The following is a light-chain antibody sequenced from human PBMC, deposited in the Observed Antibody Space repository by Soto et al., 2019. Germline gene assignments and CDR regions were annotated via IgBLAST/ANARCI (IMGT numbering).Light chain of an antibody. Sequence: EIGINQSPGTLSVFPGARATLSCRASQGIGNTLAWYQQKPGQTPRLLIYGASIRATGVPARFSGSGSGTDFTLIINSLQSEDFAVYYCQQYNNWPPITFGQGTLLEI. CDR2: GAS. CDR1: QGIGNT. J-gene: IGKJ5*01. V-gene: IGKV3-15*01. CDR3: QQYNNWPPIT.